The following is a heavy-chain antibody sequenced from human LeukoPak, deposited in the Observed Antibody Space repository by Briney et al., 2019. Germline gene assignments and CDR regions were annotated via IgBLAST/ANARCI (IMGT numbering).Heavy chain of an antibody. D-gene: IGHD5-18*01. V-gene: IGHV3-30*04. CDR3: ARAGGYSYGSLPNYYYYGMDV. CDR2: ISYDGTNK. CDR1: GFIFSSHA. J-gene: IGHJ6*02. Sequence: GGSLRLSCAASGFIFSSHAMHWVRQAPGQGLEWVAVISYDGTNKYYADSVKGRFTISRDNSKNTLYLQMNSLRAEDTAVYYCARAGGYSYGSLPNYYYYGMDVWGQGTTVTVSS.